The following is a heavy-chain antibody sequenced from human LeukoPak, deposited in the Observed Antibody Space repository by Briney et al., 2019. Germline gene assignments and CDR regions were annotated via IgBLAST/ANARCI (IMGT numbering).Heavy chain of an antibody. CDR1: GGSISGYY. V-gene: IGHV4-59*01. Sequence: SETLSLTCTVSGGSISGYYWSWIRQPPGKGLEWIGYIYYSESTNYNPSLKSRVTISVDTSKNQFSLKLSSVTAADTAVYYCASQIPAADMGSFDPWGQGTLVTVSS. CDR3: ASQIPAADMGSFDP. D-gene: IGHD2-2*01. J-gene: IGHJ5*02. CDR2: IYYSEST.